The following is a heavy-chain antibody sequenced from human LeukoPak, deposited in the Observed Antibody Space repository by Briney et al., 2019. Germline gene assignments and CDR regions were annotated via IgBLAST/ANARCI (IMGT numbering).Heavy chain of an antibody. CDR3: ARDESGYCSGGSCYSFSWFDP. J-gene: IGHJ5*02. V-gene: IGHV1-2*02. CDR1: GYTFTGYY. CDR2: INPNSGGT. D-gene: IGHD2-15*01. Sequence: GASVKVSCKASGYTFTGYYMHWVRQAPGQGLEWMGWINPNSGGTNYAQKFQGRVTMTRDTSISTAYMELSRLRSDDTAVYYCARDESGYCSGGSCYSFSWFDPWGQGTLVTVSS.